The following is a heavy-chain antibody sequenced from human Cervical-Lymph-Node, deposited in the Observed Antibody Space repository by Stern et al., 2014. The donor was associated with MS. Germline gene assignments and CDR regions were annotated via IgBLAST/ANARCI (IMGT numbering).Heavy chain of an antibody. V-gene: IGHV1-2*06. CDR3: ATHGGSSFQMDV. Sequence: VQLVESGAEVKKPGASVKVSCKASGYSFTDFNTHWVRQAPGQGLEWMGRISPRTGGARYAEKFQGRVTMTRDTSITTAYMELDRLTSDDTAVYYCATHGGSSFQMDVWGQGTTVTVSS. D-gene: IGHD6-13*01. J-gene: IGHJ6*02. CDR1: GYSFTDFN. CDR2: ISPRTGGA.